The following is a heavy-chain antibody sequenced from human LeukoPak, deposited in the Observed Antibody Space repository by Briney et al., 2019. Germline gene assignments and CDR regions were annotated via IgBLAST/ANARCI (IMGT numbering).Heavy chain of an antibody. Sequence: SETLSLTCTLSGGSISSYYWSWIRQPPWKGLEWIGYIYHSGSTNYDPSLMSRVTMSVDTSKNQFSLKLNSVTAADTAVYYCATEYSYGMWGFDYWGQGTLVTVSS. J-gene: IGHJ4*02. V-gene: IGHV4-59*01. CDR2: IYHSGST. CDR3: ATEYSYGMWGFDY. CDR1: GGSISSYY. D-gene: IGHD5-18*01.